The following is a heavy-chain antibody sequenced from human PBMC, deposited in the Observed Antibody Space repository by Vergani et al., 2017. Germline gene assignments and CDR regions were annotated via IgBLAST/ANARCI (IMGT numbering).Heavy chain of an antibody. CDR3: AGGGFWSDYYMRNGAYYYYYMDV. Sequence: QVQLQESGPGLVKPSETLSLTCTVSGGSISSYYWSWIRQPPGKGLEWIGYIYYSGSTNYNPSLKSRVTISVDTSKNQFSLKLSSVTAADTAVYYCAGGGFWSDYYMRNGAYYYYYMDVWGKGTAVTVSS. CDR2: IYYSGST. D-gene: IGHD3-3*01. CDR1: GGSISSYY. J-gene: IGHJ6*03. V-gene: IGHV4-59*01.